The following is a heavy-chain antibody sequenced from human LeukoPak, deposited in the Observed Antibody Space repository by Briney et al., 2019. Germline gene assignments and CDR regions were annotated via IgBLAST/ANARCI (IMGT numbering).Heavy chain of an antibody. CDR2: INPNSGGT. J-gene: IGHJ5*02. V-gene: IGHV1-2*02. D-gene: IGHD1-26*01. CDR3: ARLEGGGSYSLSSYNWFDP. Sequence: ASVKVSCKTSGYTFTGYYLHWVRQAPGQGLEWMGWINPNSGGTNYAQKFQGRVTMTRDTSISTAYMELSRLRSDDTAVYYCARLEGGGSYSLSSYNWFDPWGQGTLVTVS. CDR1: GYTFTGYY.